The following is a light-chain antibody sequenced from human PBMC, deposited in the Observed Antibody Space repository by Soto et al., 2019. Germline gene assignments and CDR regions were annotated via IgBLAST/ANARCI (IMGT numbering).Light chain of an antibody. V-gene: IGKV1-5*03. CDR2: KAS. J-gene: IGKJ1*01. CDR1: QSISSL. Sequence: DIQMTQSPSTLSASVVDRVTITCLASQSISSLLAWYQHKPGKAPKFLIYKASSLQSGVPSRFSGSGSGTEFTLTITSLQPDDFATYYCHQYYSFPRTFGQGTKVDI. CDR3: HQYYSFPRT.